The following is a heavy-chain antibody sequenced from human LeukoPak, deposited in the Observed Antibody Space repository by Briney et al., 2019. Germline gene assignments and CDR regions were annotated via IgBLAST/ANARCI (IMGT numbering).Heavy chain of an antibody. D-gene: IGHD6-6*01. V-gene: IGHV4-59*08. Sequence: SETLSLACTVSGGSISGPYWSWIRQPPGKGLEWIAYVYYSGDTNYNPSLKSRAAISLDTSKNQFSLTVTSVTAADTAIYYCARHTYARPFDFWGQGTLVTVSS. J-gene: IGHJ4*02. CDR1: GGSISGPY. CDR2: VYYSGDT. CDR3: ARHTYARPFDF.